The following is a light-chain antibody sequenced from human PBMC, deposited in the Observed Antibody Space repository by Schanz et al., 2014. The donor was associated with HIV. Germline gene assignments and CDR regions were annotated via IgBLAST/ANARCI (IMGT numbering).Light chain of an antibody. V-gene: IGKV3-15*01. Sequence: DIVMTQSPVTLSVSPGESATLSCRASQSAGTNFAWYQQKLGQPPRLLIYGASTRATGIPARFSGSGSGTEFTLTISSLQSEDFAVYYCQYFGNSGGTFGGGTKVEIK. J-gene: IGKJ4*01. CDR1: QSAGTN. CDR3: QYFGNSGGT. CDR2: GAS.